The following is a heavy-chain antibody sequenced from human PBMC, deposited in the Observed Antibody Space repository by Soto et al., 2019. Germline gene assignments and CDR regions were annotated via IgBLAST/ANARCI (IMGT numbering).Heavy chain of an antibody. CDR1: GGSFSGYH. Sequence: TSETLSLTCAVYGGSFSGYHWSWIRQPPVKGLEWIGEINHSGSTNYNPSLKSRVTISVDTSKNQFSLKLSSVTAADTAVYYCARVREPLTGGPWFDPWGQGTLVTVSS. CDR2: INHSGST. D-gene: IGHD1-26*01. CDR3: ARVREPLTGGPWFDP. J-gene: IGHJ5*02. V-gene: IGHV4-34*01.